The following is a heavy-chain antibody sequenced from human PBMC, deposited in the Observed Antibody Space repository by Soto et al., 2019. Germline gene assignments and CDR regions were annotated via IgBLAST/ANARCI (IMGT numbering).Heavy chain of an antibody. V-gene: IGHV3-9*01. J-gene: IGHJ4*02. CDR1: GFTFDDYA. D-gene: IGHD6-6*01. Sequence: LRLSCAASGFTFDDYAMHWVRQAPGKGLEWVSGISWNSGSIGYADSVKGRFTISRDNAKNSLYLQMNSLRAEDTALYYCAKDVGIAPRPSYYFDYWGQGNLVTVSS. CDR3: AKDVGIAPRPSYYFDY. CDR2: ISWNSGSI.